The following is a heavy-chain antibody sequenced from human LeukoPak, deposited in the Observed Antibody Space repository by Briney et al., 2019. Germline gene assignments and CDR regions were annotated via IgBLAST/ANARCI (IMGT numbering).Heavy chain of an antibody. CDR2: IYYSGGT. J-gene: IGHJ4*02. Sequence: ETLSLTCTVSGGSISSYYWGWIRQPPGKGLEWIGYIYYSGGTNYNPSLKSRVTISVDTSKNQFSLKLSSVTAADTAVYYCARSPYYYDSSGYPDWGQGTLVTVSS. CDR1: GGSISSYY. CDR3: ARSPYYYDSSGYPD. D-gene: IGHD3-22*01. V-gene: IGHV4-59*12.